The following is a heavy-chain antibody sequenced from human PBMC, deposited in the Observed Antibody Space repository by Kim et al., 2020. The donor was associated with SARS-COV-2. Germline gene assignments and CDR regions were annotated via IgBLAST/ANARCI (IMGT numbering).Heavy chain of an antibody. Sequence: SETLSLTCAVYGESFNDYYWSWIRQPPGKGLEWIGEISHSGRTNYNPSLKSRVTISVDTSKKQFSLKLSSLTAADTAVYYCARGATAGTSRGYFQHWGQGTLILVPS. D-gene: IGHD6-19*01. CDR3: ARGATAGTSRGYFQH. CDR1: GESFNDYY. V-gene: IGHV4-34*01. CDR2: ISHSGRT. J-gene: IGHJ1*01.